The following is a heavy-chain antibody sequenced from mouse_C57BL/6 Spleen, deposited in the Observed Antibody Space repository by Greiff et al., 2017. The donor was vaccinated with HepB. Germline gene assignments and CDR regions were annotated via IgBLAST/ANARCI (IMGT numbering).Heavy chain of an antibody. J-gene: IGHJ4*01. CDR1: GYTFTSYW. CDR2: IDPSDSYT. D-gene: IGHD1-1*01. V-gene: IGHV1-50*01. Sequence: QVQLKQPGAELVKPGASVKLSCKASGYTFTSYWMQWVKQRPGQGLEWIGEIDPSDSYTNYNQKFKGKATLTVDTSSSTAYMQLSSLTSEDSAVYYCARNYYGSSYHYAMDYWGQGTSVTVSS. CDR3: ARNYYGSSYHYAMDY.